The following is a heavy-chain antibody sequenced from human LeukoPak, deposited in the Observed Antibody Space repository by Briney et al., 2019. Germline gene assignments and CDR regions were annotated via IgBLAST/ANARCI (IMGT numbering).Heavy chain of an antibody. J-gene: IGHJ4*02. CDR2: ISGSGGST. CDR3: AKEYSSGWYKSHFDY. D-gene: IGHD6-19*01. CDR1: GFTFSSYA. V-gene: IGHV3-23*01. Sequence: PGGSLRLSCAASGFTFSSYAMSWVRRAPGKGPEWVSAISGSGGSTYYADSVKGRFTISRDNSKNTLYLQMNSLRAEDTAVYYCAKEYSSGWYKSHFDYWGQGTLVTVSS.